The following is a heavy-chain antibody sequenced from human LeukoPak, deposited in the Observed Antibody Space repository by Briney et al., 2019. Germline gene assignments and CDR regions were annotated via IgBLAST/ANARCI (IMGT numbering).Heavy chain of an antibody. Sequence: PSETLSLTCAVYGGSFSGYYWSWIRQPPGKGLEWIGDVNHSGSTNYNPSLKSRVTISVDMSKNQFSLKLTSVAAADTAVYFCARLRSIAAADVWGQGTLVTVSS. CDR2: VNHSGST. J-gene: IGHJ4*02. V-gene: IGHV4-34*01. CDR3: ARLRSIAAADV. D-gene: IGHD6-13*01. CDR1: GGSFSGYY.